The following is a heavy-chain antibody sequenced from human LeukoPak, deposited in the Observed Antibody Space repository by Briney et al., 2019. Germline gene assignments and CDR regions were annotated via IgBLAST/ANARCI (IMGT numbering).Heavy chain of an antibody. CDR2: INHSGST. CDR1: GGSFSGYY. CDR3: ARAKYYYDSSGYYYYPRDAFDI. J-gene: IGHJ3*02. V-gene: IGHV4-34*01. D-gene: IGHD3-22*01. Sequence: PSETLSLTCAVYGGSFSGYYWSWIRQPPGKGLEWIGEINHSGSTNYNPSLKSRVTISVDTSKNQFSLKLSSVTAADTAVYYCARAKYYYDSSGYYYYPRDAFDIWGQGTMVTVSS.